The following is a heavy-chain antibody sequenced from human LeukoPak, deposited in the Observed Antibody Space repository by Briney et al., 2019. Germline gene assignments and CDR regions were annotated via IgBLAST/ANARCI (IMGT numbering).Heavy chain of an antibody. CDR3: ATYQGYNYGPFDY. CDR2: IKYGGSEE. CDR1: GLTFSSYW. V-gene: IGHV3-7*05. J-gene: IGHJ4*02. D-gene: IGHD5-18*01. Sequence: GGSLRLSCVASGLTFSSYWMAWVRQAPGRGLEWVANIKYGGSEEYYVDSVKGRFTISRDNAKNTLYLQMNSLRGEDTAVYYCATYQGYNYGPFDYWGQGTLVTVSS.